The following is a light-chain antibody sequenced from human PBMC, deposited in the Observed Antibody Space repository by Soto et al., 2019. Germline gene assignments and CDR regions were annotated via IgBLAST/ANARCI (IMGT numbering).Light chain of an antibody. Sequence: QAVVTQEPSLTVSPGGTATLTCGSSTGAVTSGHYPYWFQQKPGQAPRTLIYDTDNKHSWTPARFSGSLLGGKAALTLSGAQPEDEAEYYCSLSYSASVVFGGGTQLTVL. CDR3: SLSYSASVV. CDR2: DTD. V-gene: IGLV7-46*01. J-gene: IGLJ3*02. CDR1: TGAVTSGHY.